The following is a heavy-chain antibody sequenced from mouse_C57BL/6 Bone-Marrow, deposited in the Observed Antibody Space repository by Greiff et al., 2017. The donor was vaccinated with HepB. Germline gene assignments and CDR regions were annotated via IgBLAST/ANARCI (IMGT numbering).Heavy chain of an antibody. Sequence: EVQRVESGGDLVKPGGSLKLSCAASGFTFSSYGMSWVRQTPDKRLEWVATISSGGSYTYYPDSVKGRFTISRDNAKNTLYLQMSSLKSEDTAMYYCARRGDYYGSSYGYWGQGTTLTVSS. CDR1: GFTFSSYG. CDR2: ISSGGSYT. CDR3: ARRGDYYGSSYGY. V-gene: IGHV5-6*01. D-gene: IGHD1-1*01. J-gene: IGHJ2*01.